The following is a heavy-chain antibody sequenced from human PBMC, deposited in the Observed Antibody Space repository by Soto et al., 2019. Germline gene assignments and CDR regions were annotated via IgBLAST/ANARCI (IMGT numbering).Heavy chain of an antibody. CDR1: GFTFSDSW. V-gene: IGHV3-7*01. Sequence: EVRLVESGGGLVQPGGSLRLSCVVSGFTFSDSWMSWVRQAPGKGLEWVANINDDESEKNYVDSVRGRFTISRDNAKNSLYLQMNSLRGEDTAVYYCARYYVHVKRNWFDPWGQGTLVTVSS. J-gene: IGHJ5*02. CDR2: INDDESEK. D-gene: IGHD3-10*02. CDR3: ARYYVHVKRNWFDP.